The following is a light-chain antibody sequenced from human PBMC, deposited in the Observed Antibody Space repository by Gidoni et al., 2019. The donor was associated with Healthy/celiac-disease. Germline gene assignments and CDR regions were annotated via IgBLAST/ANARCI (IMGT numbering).Light chain of an antibody. V-gene: IGKV3-20*01. CDR2: GAS. Sequence: EIVLTQSPGTLSLSPGERATLSCRASQSVSSSYLAWYQQKPGHAPRLLISGASSRATGIPDRFSGSGSGTDFTLTISRLEPEDFAVYYCQQYGSSPRTFGQGTKVEIK. CDR1: QSVSSSY. J-gene: IGKJ1*01. CDR3: QQYGSSPRT.